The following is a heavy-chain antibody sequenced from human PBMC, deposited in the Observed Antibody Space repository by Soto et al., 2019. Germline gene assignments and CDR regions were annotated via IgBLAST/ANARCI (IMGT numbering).Heavy chain of an antibody. CDR2: IYHSGST. CDR1: GGSISSGGYS. CDR3: ARGPSALDYGDYDYAFDI. D-gene: IGHD4-17*01. Sequence: KPSETLSLTCAVSGGSISSGGYSWSWIRQPPGKGLEWIGYIYHSGSTYYNPSFKSRVTISVDRSKNQFSLKLSSVTAADTAVYYCARGPSALDYGDYDYAFDIWGQGTMVTVSS. J-gene: IGHJ3*02. V-gene: IGHV4-30-2*01.